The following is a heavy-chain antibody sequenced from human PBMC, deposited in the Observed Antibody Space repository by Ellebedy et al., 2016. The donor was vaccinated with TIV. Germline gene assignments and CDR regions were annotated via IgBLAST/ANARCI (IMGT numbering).Heavy chain of an antibody. D-gene: IGHD2-2*01. CDR1: GFSFSYYG. J-gene: IGHJ4*02. CDR3: ASKAAAYYFDN. CDR2: LQYDGTEV. Sequence: PGGSLRLSCAASGFSFSYYGMHWVRQATGKGLDWVAFLQYDGTEVYYADTVKGRFSISRDNSRNTLFLQMNNLRTEDTAVYYCASKAAAYYFDNWGQGTLVTVSS. V-gene: IGHV3-30*02.